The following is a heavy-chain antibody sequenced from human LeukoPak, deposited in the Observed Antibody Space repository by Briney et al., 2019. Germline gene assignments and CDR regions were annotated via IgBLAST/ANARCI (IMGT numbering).Heavy chain of an antibody. CDR3: AREIPGRIAADC. D-gene: IGHD2-15*01. Sequence: GGSLRLSCAASGFTFSDYSMNWVRQAPGKGLEWISYIGGRGDGISYADSVKSRFIVSRDNAKNSLFLQMNRLRGEDTAIYFCAREIPGRIAADCWGQGTLVTVSS. CDR1: GFTFSDYS. J-gene: IGHJ4*02. CDR2: IGGRGDGI. V-gene: IGHV3-48*01.